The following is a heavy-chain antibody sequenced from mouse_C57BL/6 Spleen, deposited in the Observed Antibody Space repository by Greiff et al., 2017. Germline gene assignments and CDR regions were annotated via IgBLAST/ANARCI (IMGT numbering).Heavy chain of an antibody. CDR3: ARERYSFDY. Sequence: EVQLQQSGPGLVKPSQSLSLTCSVTGYSITSGYYWNWIRQFPGNKLEWMGYISYDGSNNYNPSLKNRISITRDTSKNQFFLKLNSVTTEDTATYYCARERYSFDYWGQGTTLTVSS. CDR1: GYSITSGYY. J-gene: IGHJ2*01. V-gene: IGHV3-6*01. CDR2: ISYDGSN.